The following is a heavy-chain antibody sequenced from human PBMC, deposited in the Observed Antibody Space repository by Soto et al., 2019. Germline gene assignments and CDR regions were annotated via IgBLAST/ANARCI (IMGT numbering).Heavy chain of an antibody. CDR2: IYWDDDK. Sequence: SGPTLVNPTQTLTLTCTISGFSLKTNGVGVGWIRQPPGKALEWLAIIYWDDDKRYSPSLKSRLTITKDTSKNQVVLTMTNMDPVDTATFYCAHRRARNDIAAFDYWGQGALVTVSS. CDR3: AHRRARNDIAAFDY. CDR1: GFSLKTNGVG. V-gene: IGHV2-5*02. D-gene: IGHD6-25*01. J-gene: IGHJ4*02.